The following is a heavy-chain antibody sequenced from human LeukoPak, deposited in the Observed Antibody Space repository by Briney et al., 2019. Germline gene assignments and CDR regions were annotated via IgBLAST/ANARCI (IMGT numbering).Heavy chain of an antibody. CDR2: INHSGST. Sequence: SETLSLTCAVYGGSFSGYYWSWIRQPPGKGLEWIGEINHSGSTNYNPSLKSRVTISVDTSKNQFSLKLSSVTAADTAVCYCARLDSSGYYYSDYYYGMDVWGQGTTVTVSS. D-gene: IGHD3-22*01. CDR1: GGSFSGYY. CDR3: ARLDSSGYYYSDYYYGMDV. V-gene: IGHV4-34*01. J-gene: IGHJ6*02.